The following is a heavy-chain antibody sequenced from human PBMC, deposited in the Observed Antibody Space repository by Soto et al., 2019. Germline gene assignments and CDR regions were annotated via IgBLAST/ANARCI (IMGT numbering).Heavy chain of an antibody. CDR1: GGTFISYA. J-gene: IGHJ5*02. CDR2: IIPIFGTA. Sequence: QVQLVQSGAEVKKPGSSVKVSCKSSGGTFISYAISWVRQAPGQGLEWMGGIIPIFGTANYAQKFQGRVTVTADEATSTAYMELSSLRSEDTDVYYCARAAYCSGGSCYPNWFDPWGQGTLVTGSS. CDR3: ARAAYCSGGSCYPNWFDP. D-gene: IGHD2-15*01. V-gene: IGHV1-69*01.